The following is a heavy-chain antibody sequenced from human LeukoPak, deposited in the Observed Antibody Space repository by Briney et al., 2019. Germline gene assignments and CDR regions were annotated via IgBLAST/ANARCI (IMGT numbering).Heavy chain of an antibody. V-gene: IGHV1-69*13. CDR3: ARGETYYYDSSGYPS. CDR2: IIPIFGTA. D-gene: IGHD3-22*01. J-gene: IGHJ5*02. CDR1: GYTFTGYY. Sequence: SVKVSCKASGYTFTGYYMHWVRQAPGQGLEWMGGIIPIFGTANYAQKFQGRVTITADESTSTAYMELSSLRSEDTAVYYCARGETYYYDSSGYPSWGQGTLVTVSS.